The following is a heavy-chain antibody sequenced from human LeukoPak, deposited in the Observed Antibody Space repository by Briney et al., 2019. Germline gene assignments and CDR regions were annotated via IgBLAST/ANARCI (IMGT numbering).Heavy chain of an antibody. CDR1: GYTFTSYG. Sequence: ASVKVSCKASGYTFTSYGISWVRQAHGQGLEWMGWISAYNGNTNYAQKLQGRVTMTTDTSTSTAYMELRSLRSDDTAVYYCARDFYPRIAADQNWFDPWGQGTLVTVSS. CDR3: ARDFYPRIAADQNWFDP. CDR2: ISAYNGNT. D-gene: IGHD6-13*01. J-gene: IGHJ5*02. V-gene: IGHV1-18*01.